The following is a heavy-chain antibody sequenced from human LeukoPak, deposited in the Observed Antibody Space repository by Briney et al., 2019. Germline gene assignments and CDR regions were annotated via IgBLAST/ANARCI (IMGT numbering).Heavy chain of an antibody. CDR3: ARYLTGSFDY. CDR1: GFTVSSNY. Sequence: GGSLRLSCAASGFTVSSNYMSWVRHAPGKGLEWVSVIYSGGSTYYADSVKGRFTISRDISKNTLYLQMNSLRAEDTAVYYCARYLTGSFDYWGQGTLVTVSS. CDR2: IYSGGST. J-gene: IGHJ4*02. D-gene: IGHD1-20*01. V-gene: IGHV3-53*01.